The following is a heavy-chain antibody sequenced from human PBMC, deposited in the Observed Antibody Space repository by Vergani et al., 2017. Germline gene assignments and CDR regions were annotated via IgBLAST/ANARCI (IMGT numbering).Heavy chain of an antibody. CDR1: GFTFSSYG. D-gene: IGHD6-13*01. V-gene: IGHV3-33*01. J-gene: IGHJ4*02. CDR2: IWYDGSNK. CDR3: GREGIAAVGTTLLFDY. Sequence: QVQLVESGGGVVQPGRSLRLSCAASGFTFSSYGMHWVRQAPGKGLEWVAVIWYDGSNKYYADSVKGRFTISRDNSKNTLYVQMNSLRAEDTAVYYCGREGIAAVGTTLLFDYWGQGTLVTVSS.